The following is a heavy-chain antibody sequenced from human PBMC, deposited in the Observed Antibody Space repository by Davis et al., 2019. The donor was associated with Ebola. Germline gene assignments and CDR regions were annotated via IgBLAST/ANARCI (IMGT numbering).Heavy chain of an antibody. CDR3: ARKESGNLYYFGMDV. V-gene: IGHV4-59*01. Sequence: MPSETLSLTCTVSGGFLSNFYWSWVRQPPGKGLEWIGYVYYSGSTNYNPSLKSRVTISVDTSKNRFYLNLNSVTAADTGVYYCARKESGNLYYFGMDVWGQGTTVTVSS. D-gene: IGHD3-16*01. J-gene: IGHJ6*02. CDR2: VYYSGST. CDR1: GGFLSNFY.